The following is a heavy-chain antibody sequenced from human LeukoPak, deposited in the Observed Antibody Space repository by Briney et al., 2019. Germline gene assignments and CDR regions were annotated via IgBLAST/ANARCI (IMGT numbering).Heavy chain of an antibody. CDR3: ARLGVVRGVPADY. Sequence: GGSLRLSCAASGFIFSTYWMSWVRQAPGKGLEWVANIKEDGSEKYYVDSVKGRFTISRDNAKNSAKSSLYLQMSSLRAEDTAVYYCARLGVVRGVPADYWGQGTLVTVSS. V-gene: IGHV3-7*01. D-gene: IGHD3-10*01. CDR2: IKEDGSEK. CDR1: GFIFSTYW. J-gene: IGHJ4*02.